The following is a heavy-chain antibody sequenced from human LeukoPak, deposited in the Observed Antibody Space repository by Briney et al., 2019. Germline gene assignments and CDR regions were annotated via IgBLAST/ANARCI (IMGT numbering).Heavy chain of an antibody. CDR2: ISSSSSYI. V-gene: IGHV3-21*01. J-gene: IGHJ3*02. CDR3: ARASVYCSGGSCYEAFDI. Sequence: GGSLRLSCAASGFTFSSYSMNWVRQAPGKGLEWVSSISSSSSYIYYADSVKGRFTISRDKAKKSLYLQMNILRAEDTAVYYCARASVYCSGGSCYEAFDIWGQGTMVTVSS. D-gene: IGHD2-15*01. CDR1: GFTFSSYS.